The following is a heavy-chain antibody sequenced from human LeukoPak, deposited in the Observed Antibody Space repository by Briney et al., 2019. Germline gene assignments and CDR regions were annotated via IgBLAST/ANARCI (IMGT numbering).Heavy chain of an antibody. CDR3: AREYYYGSGSPYGMDV. V-gene: IGHV3-7*01. J-gene: IGHJ6*02. Sequence: GPLHLSCAASGFAFSSYWMSWVRQAPGKGLAWVANIKQDRREKYYVDSEKGPFTISRHNANNSLYLQMNSLRAEDTAVYYCAREYYYGSGSPYGMDVWGQGTTVTVSS. D-gene: IGHD3-10*01. CDR2: IKQDRREK. CDR1: GFAFSSYW.